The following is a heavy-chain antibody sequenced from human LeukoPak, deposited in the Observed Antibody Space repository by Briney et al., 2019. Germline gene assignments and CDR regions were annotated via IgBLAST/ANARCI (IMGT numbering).Heavy chain of an antibody. CDR3: ARDEGYSYGSATYHYGLDV. Sequence: SVKGRFTIFRDNAKNSLYLQMNSLRAEDTAVYYCARDEGYSYGSATYHYGLDVWGQGTTVTVSS. V-gene: IGHV3-21*01. J-gene: IGHJ6*02. D-gene: IGHD5-18*01.